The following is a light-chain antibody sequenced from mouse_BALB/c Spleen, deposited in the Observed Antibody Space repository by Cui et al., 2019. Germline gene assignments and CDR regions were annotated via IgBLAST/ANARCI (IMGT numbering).Light chain of an antibody. CDR1: ANIYSS. Sequence: DIQMTQSPASLSVSVGETVTITSRARANIYSSVAWYQQKQGKSPQLLVYAATNLAGGGPSRFSGSGKGTQYSLKINSLQSEDFGSYYCQHFWGTPFTFSSGTKLEVK. CDR2: AAT. CDR3: QHFWGTPFT. V-gene: IGKV12-46*01. J-gene: IGKJ4*01.